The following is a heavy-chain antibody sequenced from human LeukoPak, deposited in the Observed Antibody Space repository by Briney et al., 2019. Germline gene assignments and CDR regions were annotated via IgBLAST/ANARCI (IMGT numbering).Heavy chain of an antibody. CDR1: GFTFSSYS. V-gene: IGHV3-21*04. D-gene: IGHD3-10*01. CDR2: ISSSSYI. J-gene: IGHJ4*02. Sequence: GGSLRLSCAASGFTFSSYSMNWVRQAPGKGLEWVSSISSSSYIYYADSVKGRFTISRDNAKNSLYLQMNSLRAEDTAVYNCAIDYYGSGTYLYWGQGTLVTVSS. CDR3: AIDYYGSGTYLY.